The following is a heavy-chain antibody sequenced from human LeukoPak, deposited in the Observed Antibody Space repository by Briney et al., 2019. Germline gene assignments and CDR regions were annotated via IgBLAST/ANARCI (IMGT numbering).Heavy chain of an antibody. CDR3: ARAYSISWYYFDY. Sequence: SETLSPTCTVSGGSISHYYWSWIRQPAGKGLEGIAHIYSTGSPNNNPSLKSRVTISLAKSKNQFSLKLTSVTAADTAVYYCARAYSISWYYFDYWGQGALVTVSS. J-gene: IGHJ4*02. CDR2: IYSTGSP. D-gene: IGHD6-13*01. V-gene: IGHV4-4*07. CDR1: GGSISHYY.